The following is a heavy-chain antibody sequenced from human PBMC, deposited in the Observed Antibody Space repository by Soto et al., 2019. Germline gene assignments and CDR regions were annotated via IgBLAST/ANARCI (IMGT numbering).Heavy chain of an antibody. CDR3: AHLYFYASSPYFQS. J-gene: IGHJ4*02. CDR2: IYWNDDK. D-gene: IGHD3-10*01. CDR1: GLSLSYSQVG. Sequence: QSTLKESGPGLVSPTQTLTLPCTFSGLSLSYSQVGVVWVRQSPGKDLDWLTLIYWNDDKRYSPSLKTRLTITPDTSKNQVFRTMTNITPVDTPTYYFAHLYFYASSPYFQSWGQGTLVTVSS. V-gene: IGHV2-5*01.